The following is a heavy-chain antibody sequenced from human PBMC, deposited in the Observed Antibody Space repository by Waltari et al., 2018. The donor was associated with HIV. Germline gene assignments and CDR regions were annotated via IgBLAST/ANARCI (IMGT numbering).Heavy chain of an antibody. CDR1: GFTFSSYA. D-gene: IGHD3-22*01. J-gene: IGHJ4*02. CDR3: AKTLTVESYYYDSSGGLFDY. V-gene: IGHV3-23*01. Sequence: SGFTFSSYAMSWVRQAPGKGLEWVSAISGSGGSTYYADSVKGRFTISRDNSKNTLYLQMNSLRAEDTAVYYCAKTLTVESYYYDSSGGLFDYWGQGTLVTVSS. CDR2: ISGSGGST.